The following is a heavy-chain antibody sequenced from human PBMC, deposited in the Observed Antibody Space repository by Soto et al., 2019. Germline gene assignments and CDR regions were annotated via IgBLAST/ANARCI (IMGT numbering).Heavy chain of an antibody. D-gene: IGHD6-19*01. Sequence: QVQLQQWGAGLLTPSETLSLTCAVYGGSFSGYYWSWIRQPPGKGLEWIGEINHSGSTNYNPSLKSRVTISVDTSKNQFSLKLSSVTAADTAVYYCARPAVAADYFDYWGQGTLVTVSS. J-gene: IGHJ4*02. CDR3: ARPAVAADYFDY. CDR2: INHSGST. CDR1: GGSFSGYY. V-gene: IGHV4-34*01.